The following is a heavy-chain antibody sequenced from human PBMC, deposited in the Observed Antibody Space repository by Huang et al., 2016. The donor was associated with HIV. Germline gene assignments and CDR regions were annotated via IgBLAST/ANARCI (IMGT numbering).Heavy chain of an antibody. Sequence: EVQLVESGGGLIQPGGSLTLSCAASGLTFSDYWMHWVRLVPVKGLGWVSRINSDSIYTNHPGAVKGRVTIFIDNAKSTLYLQINSLRVEDAAVYYCARSRRGGSSLSYFYYLDVWGKGTTVTVSS. CDR3: ARSRRGGSSLSYFYYLDV. V-gene: IGHV3-74*01. CDR1: GLTFSDYW. J-gene: IGHJ6*03. CDR2: INSDSIYT. D-gene: IGHD2-15*01.